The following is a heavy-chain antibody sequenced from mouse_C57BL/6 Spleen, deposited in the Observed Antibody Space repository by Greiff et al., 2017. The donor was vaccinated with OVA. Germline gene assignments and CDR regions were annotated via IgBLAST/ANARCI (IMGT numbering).Heavy chain of an antibody. CDR2: INPSNGGT. J-gene: IGHJ1*03. V-gene: IGHV1-53*01. Sequence: QVQLKQPGTELVKPGASVKLSCKASGYTFTSYWMHWVKQRPGQGLEWIGNINPSNGGTNYNEKFKSKATLTVDKSSSTAYMQLSSLTSEDSAVYYCARDFWDVRRYFDVWGTGTTVTVSS. CDR3: ARDFWDVRRYFDV. CDR1: GYTFTSYW. D-gene: IGHD4-1*01.